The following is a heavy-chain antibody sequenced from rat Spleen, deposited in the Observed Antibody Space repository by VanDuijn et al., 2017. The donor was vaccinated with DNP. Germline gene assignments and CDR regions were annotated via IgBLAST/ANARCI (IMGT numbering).Heavy chain of an antibody. CDR3: ARQDYSGDDPFNY. J-gene: IGHJ2*01. V-gene: IGHV5S13*01. D-gene: IGHD1-1*01. Sequence: EVQLVESGGGLVQPGRSLKLSCAASGFTFSNYGMAWVRQAPTKGLEWVASITNSGGSTYYRDSVKGRFTISRDNAKSTLYLQMNSLRSEDMATYYCARQDYSGDDPFNYWGQGVMVTVSS. CDR1: GFTFSNYG. CDR2: ITNSGGST.